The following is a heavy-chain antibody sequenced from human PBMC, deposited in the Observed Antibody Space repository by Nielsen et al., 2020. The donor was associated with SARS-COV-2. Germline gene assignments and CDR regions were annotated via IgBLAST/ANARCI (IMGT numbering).Heavy chain of an antibody. V-gene: IGHV4-59*01. J-gene: IGHJ6*02. CDR3: ASGGARYSSSWGYYYGMDV. CDR2: IYYSGST. Sequence: RQAPGKGLEWIGYIYYSGSTNYNPSLKSRVTISVDTSKNQFSLKLSSVTAADTAVYYCASGGARYSSSWGYYYGMDVWGQGTTVTVSS. D-gene: IGHD6-13*01.